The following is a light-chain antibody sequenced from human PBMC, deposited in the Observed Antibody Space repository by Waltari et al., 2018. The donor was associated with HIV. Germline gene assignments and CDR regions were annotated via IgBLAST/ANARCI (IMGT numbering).Light chain of an antibody. CDR3: CSYAGSYTV. J-gene: IGLJ3*02. V-gene: IGLV2-11*01. CDR1: SSYVGCYKY. Sequence: QSALTQPRSVSGSPGPSVTISCTGTSSYVGCYKYVSWYQQHPDKAPKFMIYDVNKRRPGVPDRFSGSKSGNTASLTISGLQAEDEADYYCCSYAGSYTVFGGGTKLTVL. CDR2: DVN.